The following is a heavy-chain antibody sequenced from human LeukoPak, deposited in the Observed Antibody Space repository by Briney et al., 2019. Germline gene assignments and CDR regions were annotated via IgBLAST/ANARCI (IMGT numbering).Heavy chain of an antibody. J-gene: IGHJ6*02. CDR2: ISSDGTST. V-gene: IGHV3-74*01. Sequence: GGSLRLSCAASGFTFSSFWMHWVRQTPGKGLVWVSRISSDGTSTSYADSVKGRFTISRDNATNTLYLQMNSLRAEDTAVYYCARGRYYGMDVWGQGTTVTVS. CDR3: ARGRYYGMDV. CDR1: GFTFSSFW.